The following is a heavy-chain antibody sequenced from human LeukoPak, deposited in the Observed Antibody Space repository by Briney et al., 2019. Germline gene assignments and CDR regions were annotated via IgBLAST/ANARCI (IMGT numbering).Heavy chain of an antibody. D-gene: IGHD3-10*01. J-gene: IGHJ4*02. V-gene: IGHV4-59*01. CDR2: IYYSGST. CDR1: GGSISSYY. CDR3: ARTLVYYYGSGSYYKHPHAWNYFDY. Sequence: SETLSLACTASGGSISSYYWSWIRQPPGKGLEWIGYIYYSGSTNYNPSLKSRVTISVGTSKNQFSLKLSSVTAADTAVYYCARTLVYYYGSGSYYKHPHAWNYFDYWGQGTLVTVSS.